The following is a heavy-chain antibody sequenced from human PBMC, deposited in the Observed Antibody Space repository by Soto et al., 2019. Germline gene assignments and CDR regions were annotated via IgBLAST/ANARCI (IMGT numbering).Heavy chain of an antibody. CDR3: GRPGSSSCSLSGYCYYYYVQAV. CDR2: IIPIFGTA. CDR1: GGTFSSYA. J-gene: IGHJ6*02. V-gene: IGHV1-69*13. D-gene: IGHD6-13*01. Sequence: GASVKVSCKASGGTFSSYAISWVRQAPGQGLEWMGGIIPIFGTANYAQKFQGRVTITADESTSTAYMELSSLRSEDTAVYYCGRPGSSSCSLSGYCYYYYVQAVWGRRTTVIVS.